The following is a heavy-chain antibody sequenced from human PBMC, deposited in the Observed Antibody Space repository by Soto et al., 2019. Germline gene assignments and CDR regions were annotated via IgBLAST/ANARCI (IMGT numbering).Heavy chain of an antibody. J-gene: IGHJ6*02. CDR3: AKWEHYYDSSGEILPMDV. CDR1: GFTFSSYG. V-gene: IGHV3-30*18. Sequence: GGSLRLSCAASGFTFSSYGMHWVRQAPGKGLEWVAVISYDGSNKYYADSVKGRFTISRDNSKNTLYLQMNSLRAEDTAVYYCAKWEHYYDSSGEILPMDVWGQGTTVTVSS. D-gene: IGHD3-22*01. CDR2: ISYDGSNK.